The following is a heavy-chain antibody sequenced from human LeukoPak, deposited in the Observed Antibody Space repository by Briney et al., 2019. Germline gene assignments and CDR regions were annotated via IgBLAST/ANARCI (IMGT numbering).Heavy chain of an antibody. Sequence: SVKVSCKASGFTFTSSAMQWVRQARGQRLEWIGWIVVGSGNTNYAQKFQERVTITRDMSTSTAYMELSSLRSEDTAVYYCAREDCSSTSCRYYFDYWGQGTLVTVSS. CDR1: GFTFTSSA. J-gene: IGHJ4*02. D-gene: IGHD2-2*01. V-gene: IGHV1-58*02. CDR2: IVVGSGNT. CDR3: AREDCSSTSCRYYFDY.